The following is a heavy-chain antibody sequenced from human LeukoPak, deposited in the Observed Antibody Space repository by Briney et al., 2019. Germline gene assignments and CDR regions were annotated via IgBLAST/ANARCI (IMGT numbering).Heavy chain of an antibody. V-gene: IGHV4-38-2*02. CDR1: GYSISSGYY. D-gene: IGHD3-10*01. CDR3: ARTRYYYNSRSYGAPYYFDY. CDR2: IYYSGST. Sequence: SETLSLTCTVSGYSISSGYYWGWIRQPPGKGLEWIGSIYYSGSTYYNPSPKIRVTISVDTSKNQFSLQLSSVTAADTAVYYCARTRYYYNSRSYGAPYYFDYWGQGTLVTVSS. J-gene: IGHJ4*02.